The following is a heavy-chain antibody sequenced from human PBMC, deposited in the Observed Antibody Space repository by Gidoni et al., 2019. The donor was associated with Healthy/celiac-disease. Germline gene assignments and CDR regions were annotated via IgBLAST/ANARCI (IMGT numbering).Heavy chain of an antibody. Sequence: QLQLQESGPGLVQPSETLSLTCTVSGGSISSSSYYWGWNRQPPGKGLEWIGSIYYSGSTYYNPSLKSRVTISVDTSKNQFSLKLSSVTAADTAVYYCARHEPEPGAYSPYQLLRSSIYYYYGMDVWGKGTTVTVSS. V-gene: IGHV4-39*01. CDR2: IYYSGST. CDR3: ARHEPEPGAYSPYQLLRSSIYYYYGMDV. D-gene: IGHD2-2*01. CDR1: GGSISSSSYY. J-gene: IGHJ6*04.